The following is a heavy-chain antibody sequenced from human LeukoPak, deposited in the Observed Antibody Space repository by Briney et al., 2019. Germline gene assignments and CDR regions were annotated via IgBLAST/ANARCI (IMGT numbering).Heavy chain of an antibody. J-gene: IGHJ4*02. V-gene: IGHV3-30*18. D-gene: IGHD6-19*01. CDR2: ISYDGSNK. CDR3: AKDGSGWGFDY. CDR1: GFTFSSYA. Sequence: PGGSLRLSCAASGFTFSSYAMSWVRQAPGKGLEWVAVISYDGSNKYYADSVKGRFTISRDNSKNTLYLQMNSLRAEDTAVYYCAKDGSGWGFDYWGQGTLVTVSS.